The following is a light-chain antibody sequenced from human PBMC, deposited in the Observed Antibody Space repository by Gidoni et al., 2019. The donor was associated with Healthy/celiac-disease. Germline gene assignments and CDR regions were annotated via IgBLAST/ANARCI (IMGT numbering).Light chain of an antibody. J-gene: IGKJ2*01. V-gene: IGKV3-20*01. CDR1: QSVSSSY. Sequence: EIVLTQSPGTLSLSPGERATLSCRASQSVSSSYVAWYQHKPGQAPRLLIYGASSRATGIPDRFSGSGSGPDFTLTVSRLEPEDFAVYYCQQYGSSPGTFGQGTKLEIK. CDR3: QQYGSSPGT. CDR2: GAS.